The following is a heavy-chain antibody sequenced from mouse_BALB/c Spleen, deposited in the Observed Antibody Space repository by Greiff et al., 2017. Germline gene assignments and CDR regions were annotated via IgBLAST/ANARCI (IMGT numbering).Heavy chain of an antibody. Sequence: EVKLMESGGGLVQPGGSLKLSCAASGFTFSSYTMSWVRQTPEKRLERVAYISNGGGSTYYPDTVKGRFTISSDNAKNTLYLQMSSLKSEDTAMYCCARGDDGYYPRDFEVWGAGTTVTVSA. D-gene: IGHD2-3*01. J-gene: IGHJ1*01. CDR3: ARGDDGYYPRDFEV. V-gene: IGHV5-12-2*01. CDR1: GFTFSSYT. CDR2: ISNGGGST.